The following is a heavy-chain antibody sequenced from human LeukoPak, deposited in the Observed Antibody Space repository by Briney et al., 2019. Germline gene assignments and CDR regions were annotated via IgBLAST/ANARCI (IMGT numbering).Heavy chain of an antibody. CDR3: ARGPVVVVVAATVDY. V-gene: IGHV1-46*01. CDR2: INPSGGST. J-gene: IGHJ4*02. CDR1: GYTFTSYY. Sequence: GASVKVSCKASGYTFTSYYMHWVRQAPGQGLEWMGIINPSGGSTSYAQMFQGRVTMTRDTSTSTVYMELSSLRSEDTAVYYCARGPVVVVVAATVDYWGQGTLVTVSS. D-gene: IGHD2-15*01.